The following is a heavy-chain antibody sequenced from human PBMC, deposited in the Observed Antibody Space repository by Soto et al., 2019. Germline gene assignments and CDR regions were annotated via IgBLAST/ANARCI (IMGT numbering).Heavy chain of an antibody. Sequence: SSETLSLTCSVSGGSVSSESYYWSWIRQTPGKGLEWTGEINHSGSTNYNPSLKSRVTISVDTSKNQFALKLSSVTAADTAVYYCARGRVTGTPCGMDVWGQGTTVTVSS. V-gene: IGHV4-61*01. D-gene: IGHD1-20*01. CDR1: GGSVSSESYY. CDR3: ARGRVTGTPCGMDV. J-gene: IGHJ6*02. CDR2: INHSGST.